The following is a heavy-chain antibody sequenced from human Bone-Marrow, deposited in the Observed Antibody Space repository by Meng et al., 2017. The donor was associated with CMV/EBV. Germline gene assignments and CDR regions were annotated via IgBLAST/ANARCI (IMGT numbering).Heavy chain of an antibody. J-gene: IGHJ6*02. CDR3: AKGEYDILTGYYHTYYYYGMDV. V-gene: IGHV3-23*03. CDR2: IYSGGSST. Sequence: GGSLRLSCATSGFTFSSFGMHWVRQAPGKGLEWVSVIYSGGSSTYYADSVKGRFTISRDNSKNTLYLQMNSLRAEDTAVYYCAKGEYDILTGYYHTYYYYGMDVWGQGTTVTVSS. CDR1: GFTFSSFG. D-gene: IGHD3-9*01.